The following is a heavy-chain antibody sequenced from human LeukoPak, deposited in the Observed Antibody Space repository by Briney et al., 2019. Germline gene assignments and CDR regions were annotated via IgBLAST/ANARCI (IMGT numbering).Heavy chain of an antibody. CDR2: ISYDGTNK. D-gene: IGHD6-19*01. J-gene: IGHJ3*02. Sequence: PGRSLRLSCAASGLTFSSYAMDWVRQAPGQGLAWVTSISYDGTNKYYADSVKGRFTISRDDSTNTLYLQMNSLRSDDSAVYYCATSVSVAENAFDIWGQGTMATVSS. V-gene: IGHV3-30*04. CDR3: ATSVSVAENAFDI. CDR1: GLTFSSYA.